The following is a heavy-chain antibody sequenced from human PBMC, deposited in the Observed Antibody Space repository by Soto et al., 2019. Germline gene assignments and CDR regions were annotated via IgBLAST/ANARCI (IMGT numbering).Heavy chain of an antibody. D-gene: IGHD3-22*01. J-gene: IGHJ3*02. CDR2: ISSSSSYI. Sequence: GGSLRLSCAASGFTFSSYSMNWVRQAPGKGLEWVSSISSSSSYIYYADSVKGRFTISRDDAKNSLYLQMNSLRAEDTAVYYCAGEVYYYDSSGPDAFDIWGQGTMVTVSS. CDR1: GFTFSSYS. CDR3: AGEVYYYDSSGPDAFDI. V-gene: IGHV3-21*01.